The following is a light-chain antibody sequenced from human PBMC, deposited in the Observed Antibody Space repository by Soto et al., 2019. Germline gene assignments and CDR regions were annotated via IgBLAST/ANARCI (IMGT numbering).Light chain of an antibody. CDR3: QQFYNWPRT. Sequence: EIVMTQSPGPLSVSPGERATLSCRASQSVSSNLAWYQQKPGQAPRLLIYGASTRATGIPARFSGSGSETEFTLTISSLQSEDFAVYYCQQFYNWPRTFGQGTKVEIK. V-gene: IGKV3-15*01. CDR2: GAS. CDR1: QSVSSN. J-gene: IGKJ1*01.